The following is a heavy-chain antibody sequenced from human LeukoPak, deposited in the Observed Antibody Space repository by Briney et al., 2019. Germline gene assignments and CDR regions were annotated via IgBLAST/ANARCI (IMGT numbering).Heavy chain of an antibody. D-gene: IGHD3-3*01. CDR3: ARNLQFFWSGYYSFDY. J-gene: IGHJ4*02. CDR2: IYYSGTT. Sequence: SETLSLTCTVSGGSISSYYWSWIRQPPGKGLEWIGYIYYSGTTNYNPSLKSRVTISVDTSKNQFSLKLSSVTAADTAVYYCARNLQFFWSGYYSFDYWGQGTLVTVSS. V-gene: IGHV4-59*12. CDR1: GGSISSYY.